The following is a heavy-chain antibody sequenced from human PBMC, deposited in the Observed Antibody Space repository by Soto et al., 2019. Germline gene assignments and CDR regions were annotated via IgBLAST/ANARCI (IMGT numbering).Heavy chain of an antibody. D-gene: IGHD2-21*02. CDR2: IYHSGST. J-gene: IGHJ5*02. V-gene: IGHV4-38-2*02. CDR1: GYSISSGYY. CDR3: ARGIVVVTATQYNWFDP. Sequence: SQTLSLTCTVSGYSISSGYYWGWIRQPPGKGLEWIGSIYHSGSTYYNPSLKSRVTISVDTSKNQFSLKLSFVTAADTAVYYCARGIVVVTATQYNWFDPWGQGTLVTVSS.